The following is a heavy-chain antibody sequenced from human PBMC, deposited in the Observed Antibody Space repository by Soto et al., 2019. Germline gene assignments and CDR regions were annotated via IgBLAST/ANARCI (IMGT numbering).Heavy chain of an antibody. CDR3: ARGTASTFFDY. CDR2: IYYSGST. J-gene: IGHJ4*02. Sequence: PSETLSLTCTVSGGSISSYYWSWIRQPPGKGLEWIGYIYYSGSTNYNPSLKSRVTISVDTSKNQFSLKLSSVTAADTAVYYCARGTASTFFDYWGQGTLVTVSS. D-gene: IGHD1-26*01. CDR1: GGSISSYY. V-gene: IGHV4-59*01.